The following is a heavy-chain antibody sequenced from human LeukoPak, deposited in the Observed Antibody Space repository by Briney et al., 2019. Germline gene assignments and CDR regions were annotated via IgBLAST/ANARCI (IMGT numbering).Heavy chain of an antibody. Sequence: SETLSLTCTVSGGSISSYYWSWIRQPPGKGLEWIGYIYYSGSTNYNPSLKSRVTISVDTSKNRFSLKLSSVTAADTAVYYCAREWSDDAFDIWGQGTMVTVSS. J-gene: IGHJ3*02. CDR1: GGSISSYY. CDR2: IYYSGST. V-gene: IGHV4-59*01. CDR3: AREWSDDAFDI. D-gene: IGHD2-15*01.